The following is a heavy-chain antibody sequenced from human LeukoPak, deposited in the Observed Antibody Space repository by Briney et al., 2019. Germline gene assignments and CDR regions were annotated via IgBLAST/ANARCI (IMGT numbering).Heavy chain of an antibody. V-gene: IGHV4-34*01. CDR3: ARVGSDKQWLVPNKYYYYYYMDV. CDR1: GGSFSGYY. CDR2: INHSGST. D-gene: IGHD6-19*01. J-gene: IGHJ6*03. Sequence: SETLSLTCAVYGGSFSGYYWSWIRRPPGKGLEWIGEINHSGSTNYNPSLKSRVTISVDTSKNQFSLKLSSVTAADTAVYYCARVGSDKQWLVPNKYYYYYYMDVGGKGTTVTVSS.